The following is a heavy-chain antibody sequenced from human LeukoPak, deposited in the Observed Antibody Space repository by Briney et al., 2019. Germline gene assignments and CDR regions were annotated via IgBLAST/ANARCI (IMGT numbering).Heavy chain of an antibody. CDR2: IRNDGDNK. V-gene: IGHV3-30*02. CDR3: AKEGDGIYCFAY. J-gene: IGHJ4*02. Sequence: PGGSLRLSCAASGITFSSYVMHWVRQAPGKGLEWVAFIRNDGDNKYYADSVKGRFTISRDNSKNTLYLQMNSLRAEDTAAYYCAKEGDGIYCFAYWGQGTLVTVSS. D-gene: IGHD5-24*01. CDR1: GITFSSYV.